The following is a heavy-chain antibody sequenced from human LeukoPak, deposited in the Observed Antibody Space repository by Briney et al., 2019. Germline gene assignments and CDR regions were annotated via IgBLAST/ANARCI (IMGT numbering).Heavy chain of an antibody. CDR3: ARYDLTGTTNSPCDAFDI. V-gene: IGHV6-1*01. Sequence: TLSLTCAISGDSVSSNSAAWNWIRQSPSRGLEWLGRTYYRSKWYNDYAVSVKSRITINPDTSKNQFSLQLNSVTPEDTAVYYCARYDLTGTTNSPCDAFDIWGQGTMVTVSS. CDR2: TYYRSKWYN. D-gene: IGHD1-7*01. J-gene: IGHJ3*02. CDR1: GDSVSSNSAA.